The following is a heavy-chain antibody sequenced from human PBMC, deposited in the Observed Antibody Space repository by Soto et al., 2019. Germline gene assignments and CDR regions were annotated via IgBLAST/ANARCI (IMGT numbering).Heavy chain of an antibody. Sequence: EVQLVETGGGLIQPGGSLRLSCAASGFTVSSNYMSWVRQAPGKGLEWVSVIYSGGSTYYADSVKGRFTISRDNSKNTLYLQMNSLRAEDTAVYYCARDRRTGDLYYYGMDVWGQGTTVTVSS. CDR3: ARDRRTGDLYYYGMDV. J-gene: IGHJ6*02. D-gene: IGHD7-27*01. CDR2: IYSGGST. CDR1: GFTVSSNY. V-gene: IGHV3-53*02.